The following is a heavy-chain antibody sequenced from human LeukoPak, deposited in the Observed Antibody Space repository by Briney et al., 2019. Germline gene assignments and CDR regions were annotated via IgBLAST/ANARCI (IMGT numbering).Heavy chain of an antibody. Sequence: SETLSLTCAVSGGSISSGGYSWSWIRQPPGEGLEWIGYIYHSGSTYYNPSLKSRATISVDRSKNQFSLKLSSVTAADTAVYYCARGGGYYGSGTFDYWGQGTLVTVSS. D-gene: IGHD3-10*01. J-gene: IGHJ4*02. CDR2: IYHSGST. CDR3: ARGGGYYGSGTFDY. V-gene: IGHV4-30-2*01. CDR1: GGSISSGGYS.